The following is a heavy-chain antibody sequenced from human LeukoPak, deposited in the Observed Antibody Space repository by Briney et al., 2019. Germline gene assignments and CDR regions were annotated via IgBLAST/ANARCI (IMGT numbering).Heavy chain of an antibody. Sequence: GGPLRLSCAASGFPFSSYWMSWVRQAPGKGLEWVANIKQDGSEKYYVDSVKGRFTISRDNAKNSLYLQMNSLRAEDTAVYYCARAGERGYSYGLYYFDYWGQGTLVTVSS. D-gene: IGHD5-18*01. CDR3: ARAGERGYSYGLYYFDY. V-gene: IGHV3-7*01. J-gene: IGHJ4*02. CDR1: GFPFSSYW. CDR2: IKQDGSEK.